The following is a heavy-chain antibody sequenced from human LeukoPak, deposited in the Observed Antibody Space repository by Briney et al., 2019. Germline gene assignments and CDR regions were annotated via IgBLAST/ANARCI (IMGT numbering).Heavy chain of an antibody. V-gene: IGHV1-8*01. CDR3: ARGIPGSFTYYDYVWGSYRYTPYFDY. CDR1: GYTFTSYD. J-gene: IGHJ4*02. D-gene: IGHD3-16*02. Sequence: GASVKVSCKASGYTFTSYDINWVRQATGQGLEWMGWMNPNSGDTGYAQKFQGRVTMTRNTSISTAYMELSSLRSEDTAVYYCARGIPGSFTYYDYVWGSYRYTPYFDYWGQGTLVTVSS. CDR2: MNPNSGDT.